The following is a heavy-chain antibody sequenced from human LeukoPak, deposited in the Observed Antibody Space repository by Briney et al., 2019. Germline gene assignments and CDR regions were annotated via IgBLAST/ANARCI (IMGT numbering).Heavy chain of an antibody. V-gene: IGHV3-30*03. Sequence: GGSLRRSCAASGFTFSSYGMHWVRQAPGKGLEWVAVISYDGSNKYYADSVKGRFTISRDNAKNSVFLQMNSLRAEDTAVYYCAREERVYYYYMDVWGKGTTVTVSS. CDR1: GFTFSSYG. D-gene: IGHD5-24*01. CDR2: ISYDGSNK. J-gene: IGHJ6*03. CDR3: AREERVYYYYMDV.